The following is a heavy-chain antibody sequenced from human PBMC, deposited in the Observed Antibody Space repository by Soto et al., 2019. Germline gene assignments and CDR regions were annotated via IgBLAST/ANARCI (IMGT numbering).Heavy chain of an antibody. V-gene: IGHV1-3*01. CDR3: ARDAYNWNDPSGDYYMDV. CDR1: GYTFNTYA. Sequence: EASVKVSSKASGYTFNTYAMQWLRQAPGQRLEWTGWINASNGHTEYAQKFQGRVTMTRDMSASTAYMELSSLRSEDTAVYYCARDAYNWNDPSGDYYMDVWGKGTTVTVSS. CDR2: INASNGHT. J-gene: IGHJ6*03. D-gene: IGHD1-1*01.